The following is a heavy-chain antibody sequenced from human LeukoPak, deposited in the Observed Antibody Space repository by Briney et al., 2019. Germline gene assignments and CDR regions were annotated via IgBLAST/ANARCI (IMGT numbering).Heavy chain of an antibody. Sequence: SETLSLTCAVAGGSISSGGYSWSWIRQPPGKGLEWIGYIYHSGSTYYNPSLKSRVTMSVDRSKNQFSLKLSSVTAADTAVYYCARVGLGDAFDIWGRGTMVTVSS. CDR3: ARVGLGDAFDI. CDR2: IYHSGST. V-gene: IGHV4-30-2*01. D-gene: IGHD3-3*01. J-gene: IGHJ3*02. CDR1: GGSISSGGYS.